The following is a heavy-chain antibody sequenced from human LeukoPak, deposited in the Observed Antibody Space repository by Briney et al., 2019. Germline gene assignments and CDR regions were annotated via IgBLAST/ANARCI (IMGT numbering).Heavy chain of an antibody. Sequence: PSETLSLTCTVSGGSIIDYYWSWIRQPPGKGLEWIGYVYYSGSTNYNPSLKSRVTMSLDTSKNQFSLKLSSVTTADTAVYYCATLHSSAYSAGDYWGQGTLVTVSS. CDR1: GGSIIDYY. CDR3: ATLHSSAYSAGDY. CDR2: VYYSGST. V-gene: IGHV4-59*01. J-gene: IGHJ4*02. D-gene: IGHD3-22*01.